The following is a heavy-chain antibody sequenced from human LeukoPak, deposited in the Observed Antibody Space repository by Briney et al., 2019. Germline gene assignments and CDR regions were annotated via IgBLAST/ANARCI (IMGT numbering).Heavy chain of an antibody. Sequence: GRSLRLSCAASGFTFSSYGMHWVRQAPGKGLEWVAVIWYDGSNKYCADSVKGRFTISRDSSKNTLYLQMNSLRAEDTAVYYCARDLSVTTSWFDPWGQGTLVTVSS. CDR2: IWYDGSNK. V-gene: IGHV3-33*01. D-gene: IGHD4-11*01. J-gene: IGHJ5*02. CDR1: GFTFSSYG. CDR3: ARDLSVTTSWFDP.